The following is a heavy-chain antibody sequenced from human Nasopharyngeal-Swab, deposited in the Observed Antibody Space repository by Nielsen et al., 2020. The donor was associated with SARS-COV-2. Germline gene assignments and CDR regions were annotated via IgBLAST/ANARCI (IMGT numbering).Heavy chain of an antibody. CDR3: ARESPAGDAFDI. J-gene: IGHJ3*02. D-gene: IGHD1-14*01. CDR2: IYYSGST. V-gene: IGHV4-59*01. Sequence: WIRQPPGKGLEWIGYIYYSGSTNYNPSLKSRVTISVDTSKNQFSLKLSSVTAADTAVYYCARESPAGDAFDIWGQGTMVTRLL.